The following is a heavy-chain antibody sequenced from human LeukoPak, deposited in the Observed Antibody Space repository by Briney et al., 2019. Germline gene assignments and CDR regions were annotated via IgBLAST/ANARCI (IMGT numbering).Heavy chain of an antibody. CDR3: ARHEGYCSGGSCYSVRWFDP. CDR2: IFYSGTN. V-gene: IGHV4-39*01. J-gene: IGHJ5*02. Sequence: KPSETLSLTCTVSGGSISSTSSYWGWIRQPPGKGLEWFGCIFYSGTNYYNPSLKSRVTISVDTSKNQFSLKLTSVTATDTSVYYCARHEGYCSGGSCYSVRWFDPWGQGTLVTVSS. CDR1: GGSISSTSSY. D-gene: IGHD2-15*01.